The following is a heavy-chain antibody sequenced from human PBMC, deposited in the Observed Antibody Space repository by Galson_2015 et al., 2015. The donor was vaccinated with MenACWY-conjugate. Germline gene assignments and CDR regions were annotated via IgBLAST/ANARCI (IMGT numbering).Heavy chain of an antibody. V-gene: IGHV3-30*18. D-gene: IGHD3-9*01. Sequence: SLRLSCAVSGFIFRSYGMHWVRLAPGKGLEWAALISFDGTNKYYADSVKGRFTISRDNSKNTLYLQMNSLRAEDTAVYYCAKDLGDILTGNSDAFEVWGQGTMVTVSS. J-gene: IGHJ3*01. CDR3: AKDLGDILTGNSDAFEV. CDR1: GFIFRSYG. CDR2: ISFDGTNK.